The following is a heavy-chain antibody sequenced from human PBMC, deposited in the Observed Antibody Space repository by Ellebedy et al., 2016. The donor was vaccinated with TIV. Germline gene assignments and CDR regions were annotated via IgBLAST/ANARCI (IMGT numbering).Heavy chain of an antibody. CDR3: ARERYFDWLARDRYYFDY. Sequence: SETLSLTXTVSGGSISSYYWRWIRQPAGKGLEWIGRIYTSGSTNYNPSLKSRVTMSVDTSKNQFSLKLSSVTAADTAVYYCARERYFDWLARDRYYFDYWGQGTLVTVSS. CDR1: GGSISSYY. V-gene: IGHV4-4*07. CDR2: IYTSGST. D-gene: IGHD3-9*01. J-gene: IGHJ4*02.